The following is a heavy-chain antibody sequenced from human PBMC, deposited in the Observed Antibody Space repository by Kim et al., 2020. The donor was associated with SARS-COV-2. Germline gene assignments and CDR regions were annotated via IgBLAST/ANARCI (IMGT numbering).Heavy chain of an antibody. CDR3: AKDLGPYSSSWYYYYYGMDV. J-gene: IGHJ6*02. V-gene: IGHV3-23*01. CDR2: ISGSGGST. D-gene: IGHD6-13*01. Sequence: GGSLRLSCAASGFTFSSYAMSWVRQAPGKGLEWVSAISGSGGSTYYADSVKGRFTISRDNSKNTLYLQMNSLRAEDTAVYYCAKDLGPYSSSWYYYYYGMDVWGQGTTVTVSS. CDR1: GFTFSSYA.